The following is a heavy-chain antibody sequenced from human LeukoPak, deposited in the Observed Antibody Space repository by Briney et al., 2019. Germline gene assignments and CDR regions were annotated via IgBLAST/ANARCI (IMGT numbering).Heavy chain of an antibody. J-gene: IGHJ4*02. V-gene: IGHV3-23*01. CDR1: GFTFSSYA. Sequence: GGSLRLSCAASGFTFSSYAMSWVRQAPGKGLEWVSAISGSGGSTYYADSVKGRFTISRDNSKNTLYLQMNSLRAEDTAVYYCAKDRSKWELPRHFDYWGQGTLVTVSS. CDR2: ISGSGGST. CDR3: AKDRSKWELPRHFDY. D-gene: IGHD1-26*01.